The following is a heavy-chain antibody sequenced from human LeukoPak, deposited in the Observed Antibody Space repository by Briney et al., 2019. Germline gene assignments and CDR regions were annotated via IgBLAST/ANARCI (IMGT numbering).Heavy chain of an antibody. CDR2: ISSSGTNI. CDR1: GFTFDDYA. J-gene: IGHJ4*02. D-gene: IGHD2-2*03. Sequence: GGSLRLSCAASGFTFDDYAMHWVRQAPGKGLEWVSCISSSGTNIYYADSVKGRFTISRDYSKNTLFLQMSSLRPEDTAVYYCALGKNFGYHYFDFWGQGALVTVSS. CDR3: ALGKNFGYHYFDF. V-gene: IGHV3-21*01.